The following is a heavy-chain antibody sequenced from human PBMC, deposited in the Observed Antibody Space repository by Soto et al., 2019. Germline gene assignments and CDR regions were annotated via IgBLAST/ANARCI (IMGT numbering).Heavy chain of an antibody. CDR2: IYYSGST. CDR1: GGSVSSGSYY. V-gene: IGHV4-61*01. J-gene: IGHJ6*02. D-gene: IGHD6-6*01. Sequence: SETLSLTCTVSGGSVSSGSYYWSWIRQPPGKGLEWIGYIYYSGSTNYNPSLKSRVTISVDTSKNQFSLKLSSVTAADTAVYYCARGGSSSSSVGYYGMDVWGQGTTVTVSS. CDR3: ARGGSSSSSVGYYGMDV.